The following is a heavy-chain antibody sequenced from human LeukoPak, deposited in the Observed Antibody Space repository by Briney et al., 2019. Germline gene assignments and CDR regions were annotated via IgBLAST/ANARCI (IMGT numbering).Heavy chain of an antibody. Sequence: SETLSLTCTVSGGSISSYYWSWIRQPPGKGLEWIGYISYSGSTNYNPSLKSRVTMSVDTSKNQFSLKLSSVTAADTAVYYCARGMGGPDYWGQGTLVTVS. CDR1: GGSISSYY. D-gene: IGHD2-15*01. V-gene: IGHV4-59*01. CDR2: ISYSGST. J-gene: IGHJ4*02. CDR3: ARGMGGPDY.